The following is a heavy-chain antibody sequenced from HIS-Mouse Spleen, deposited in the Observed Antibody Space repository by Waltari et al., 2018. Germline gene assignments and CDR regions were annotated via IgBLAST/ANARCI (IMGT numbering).Heavy chain of an antibody. Sequence: EVQLVESGGGLVQPGGSLRLSWAASGFTFSSSWMHWVRQAPGKGLVWVSRINSDGSSTSYADSVKGRFTISRDNAKNTLYLQMNSLRAEDTAVYYCAREGWSSGWSDPWGQGTLVTVSS. CDR2: INSDGSST. CDR1: GFTFSSSW. D-gene: IGHD6-19*01. J-gene: IGHJ5*02. V-gene: IGHV3-74*01. CDR3: AREGWSSGWSDP.